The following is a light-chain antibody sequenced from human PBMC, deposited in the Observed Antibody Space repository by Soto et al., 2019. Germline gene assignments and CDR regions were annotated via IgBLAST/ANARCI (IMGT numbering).Light chain of an antibody. CDR3: GSHAGSSYI. CDR1: SNDVGGYNY. J-gene: IGLJ1*01. CDR2: DVS. V-gene: IGLV2-11*01. Sequence: QSALTQPRSVSGSPGQSVTISCTGTSNDVGGYNYVSWYQQSPGKAPKLMIYDVSKRPSGVPDRFSGSKSGNTASLTISGLQAEDEADYYCGSHAGSSYIFGTGTKLTVL.